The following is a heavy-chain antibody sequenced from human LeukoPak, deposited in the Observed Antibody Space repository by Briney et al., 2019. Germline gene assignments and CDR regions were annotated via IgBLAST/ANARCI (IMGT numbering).Heavy chain of an antibody. CDR2: IWYDGSNK. CDR1: GFTFSTYG. CDR3: ARGYCSGGSCYPGLFDY. Sequence: AGSLRLSCAASGFTFSTYGMHWVRQAPGKGLEWLALIWYDGSNKYYADSVKGRFIISRDNYKDTLYLQMYSLRAEDTAVYYCARGYCSGGSCYPGLFDYWGQGTLVTVSS. J-gene: IGHJ4*02. V-gene: IGHV3-33*01. D-gene: IGHD2-15*01.